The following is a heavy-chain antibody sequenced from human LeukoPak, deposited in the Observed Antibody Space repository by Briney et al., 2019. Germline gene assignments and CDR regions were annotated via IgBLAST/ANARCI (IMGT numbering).Heavy chain of an antibody. CDR2: ISTNSGGR. V-gene: IGHV1-2*02. CDR3: VRDGSFDI. J-gene: IGHJ3*02. D-gene: IGHD5-12*01. Sequence: ASVTVSFTTSGYTFTVYYIHWVRQAPGQGREWMGWISTNSGGRNYSQKFQDRVSKTRDTSINTAYMELSRLRSDDTAVYYCVRDGSFDIWGQGTMVTVSS. CDR1: GYTFTVYY.